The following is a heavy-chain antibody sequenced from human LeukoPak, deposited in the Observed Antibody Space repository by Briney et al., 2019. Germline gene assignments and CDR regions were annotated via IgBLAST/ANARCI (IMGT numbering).Heavy chain of an antibody. CDR2: INPSGGST. V-gene: IGHV1-46*01. D-gene: IGHD3-22*01. Sequence: EASVKVSCKASGYTFTTYHMHWVRQAPGQGHEWMGIINPSGGSTSYAQKFQGRVTMTRDTSTSTVYLELSSLRSEDTAVYYCARADSADYYDSSGSIDYWGQGTLVPVSS. CDR3: ARADSADYYDSSGSIDY. CDR1: GYTFTTYH. J-gene: IGHJ4*02.